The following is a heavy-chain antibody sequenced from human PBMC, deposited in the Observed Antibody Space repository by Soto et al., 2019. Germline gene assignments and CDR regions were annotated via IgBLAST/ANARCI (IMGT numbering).Heavy chain of an antibody. Sequence: PGGSLTLSCAASGFTFDDYTMHWVRQAPGKGLGWVSLISWDGGSTYYADSVKGRFTISRDNSKNSLYLQMHSLRTEDTALYYCAKTLPYYYYGMDVWAQGTTVTVSS. CDR2: ISWDGGST. V-gene: IGHV3-43*01. CDR1: GFTFDDYT. J-gene: IGHJ6*02. CDR3: AKTLPYYYYGMDV.